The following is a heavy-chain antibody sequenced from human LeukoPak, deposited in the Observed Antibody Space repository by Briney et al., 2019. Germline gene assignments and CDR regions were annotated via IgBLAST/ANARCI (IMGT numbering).Heavy chain of an antibody. J-gene: IGHJ4*02. CDR1: GFSFDSYW. Sequence: PGGSLRFSCVASGFSFDSYWMNWVRQAPGRGLEWVANINHDATEKYYVDSVKGRFTISRDNAKKSLYLQMNRLRADDTAVYHCARVRSAAAGPLDYWGQGTLVTVSS. CDR2: INHDATEK. D-gene: IGHD6-13*01. CDR3: ARVRSAAAGPLDY. V-gene: IGHV3-7*01.